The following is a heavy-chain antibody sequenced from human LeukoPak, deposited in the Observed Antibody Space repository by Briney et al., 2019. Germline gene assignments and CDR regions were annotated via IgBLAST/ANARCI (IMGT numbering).Heavy chain of an antibody. D-gene: IGHD3-22*01. J-gene: IGHJ4*02. V-gene: IGHV1-2*02. CDR2: INTNSGGT. CDR3: ARGGPYYYDSSGSDY. Sequence: VASVKVSCKASGYTFTGYYMHWVRQAPGQGLEWMGWINTNSGGTNYAQKFQGRVTMTRDTSISTAYMELSRLRSDDTAVYYCARGGPYYYDSSGSDYWGQGTLVTVSS. CDR1: GYTFTGYY.